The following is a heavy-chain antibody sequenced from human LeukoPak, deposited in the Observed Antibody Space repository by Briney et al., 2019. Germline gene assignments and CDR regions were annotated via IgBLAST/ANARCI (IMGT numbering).Heavy chain of an antibody. D-gene: IGHD4-23*01. J-gene: IGHJ4*02. V-gene: IGHV4-4*07. Sequence: SETLSLTCTVSGGSISSYYCSWIRQPAGKGLEWIGRIYTSGSTNYNPSLKSRVTMSVDTSKNQFSLKLSSVTAADTAVYYCATGARGNFDFDDWGQGTLVTVSS. CDR1: GGSISSYY. CDR3: ATGARGNFDFDD. CDR2: IYTSGST.